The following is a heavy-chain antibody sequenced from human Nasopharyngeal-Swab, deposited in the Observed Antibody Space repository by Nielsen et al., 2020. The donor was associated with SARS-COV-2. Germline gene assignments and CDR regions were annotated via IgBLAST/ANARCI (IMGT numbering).Heavy chain of an antibody. CDR1: GGSISSYY. J-gene: IGHJ5*02. D-gene: IGHD1-26*01. CDR2: IYYSGST. V-gene: IGHV4-59*01. CDR3: ARYSGSYYWFDP. Sequence: SETLSLTCTVSGGSISSYYWSWIRQPPGKGLEWIGYIYYSGSTNYNPSLKSRVTISVDTSKNQFSLKLSSVTAADTAVYYCARYSGSYYWFDPWGQGTLVTVPS.